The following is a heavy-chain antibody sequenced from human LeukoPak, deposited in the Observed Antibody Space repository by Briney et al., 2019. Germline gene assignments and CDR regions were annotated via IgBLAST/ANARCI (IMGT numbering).Heavy chain of an antibody. J-gene: IGHJ4*02. CDR2: IKQDGSEK. Sequence: GGSLRLSCAASGFTFSNYWMSWVRQAPGKGLEWVANIKQDGSEKYYVDSVKGRFTISRDNAKNSLYLQMNSLRAEDTAVYYCARVYGDYLSYWGPGTLVTVSS. CDR3: ARVYGDYLSY. CDR1: GFTFSNYW. D-gene: IGHD4-17*01. V-gene: IGHV3-7*03.